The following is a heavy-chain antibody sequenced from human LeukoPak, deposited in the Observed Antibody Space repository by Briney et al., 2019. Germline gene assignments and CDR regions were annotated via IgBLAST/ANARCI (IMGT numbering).Heavy chain of an antibody. J-gene: IGHJ4*02. CDR2: ISAYNGNT. Sequence: GASVKVSCKASGYTFTSYGISWVRQAPGQGLEWMGWISAYNGNTNYAQNLQGRVTLTTDTSTSTAYMELTNLTSDDTAVYYCAREAYLWVGDVAHRPFDFWGQGTLVTVSS. CDR1: GYTFTSYG. V-gene: IGHV1-18*01. D-gene: IGHD3-16*01. CDR3: AREAYLWVGDVAHRPFDF.